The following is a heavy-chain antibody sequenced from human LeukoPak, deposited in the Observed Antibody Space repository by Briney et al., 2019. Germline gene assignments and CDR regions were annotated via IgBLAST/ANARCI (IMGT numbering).Heavy chain of an antibody. CDR2: IIPIFGTA. CDR1: GYTFTSYD. CDR3: ARVAQTTVVTQNWFDP. V-gene: IGHV1-69*05. D-gene: IGHD4-23*01. J-gene: IGHJ5*02. Sequence: AASVKVSCKASGYTFTSYDINWVRQAPGQGLEWMGGIIPIFGTANYAQKFQGRVTITTDESTSTAYMELSSLRSEDTAVYYCARVAQTTVVTQNWFDPWGQGTLVTVSS.